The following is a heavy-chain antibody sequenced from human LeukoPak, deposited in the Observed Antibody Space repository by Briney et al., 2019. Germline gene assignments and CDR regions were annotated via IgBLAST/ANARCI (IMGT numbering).Heavy chain of an antibody. CDR2: IYHSGST. V-gene: IGHV4-30-2*01. Sequence: PSQTLSLTCAVSGGSISSGGYSWSGIRQPPGKGLEWIGYIYHSGSTYHNPSLKSRVTISVDTSKNQFSLKLSSVTAADTAVYYCARGWRITIFGGDPIFDYWGQGTLVTVSS. J-gene: IGHJ4*02. CDR1: GGSISSGGYS. CDR3: ARGWRITIFGGDPIFDY. D-gene: IGHD3-3*01.